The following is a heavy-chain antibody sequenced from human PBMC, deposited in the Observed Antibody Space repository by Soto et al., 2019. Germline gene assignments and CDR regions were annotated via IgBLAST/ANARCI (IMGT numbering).Heavy chain of an antibody. D-gene: IGHD1-26*01. CDR1: GGTFSSYP. CDR2: IIPFFGTS. Sequence: QVQLVQSGAEVKKPGSSEKVSCEASGGTFSSYPINWVRQAPGQGLEWMGGIIPFFGTSNYAQKFQGRVTITADDSTSTAYMELRSLRSEGTAVYYCARVGHITNYGMAVWGQGTTVTVSS. J-gene: IGHJ6*02. V-gene: IGHV1-69*01. CDR3: ARVGHITNYGMAV.